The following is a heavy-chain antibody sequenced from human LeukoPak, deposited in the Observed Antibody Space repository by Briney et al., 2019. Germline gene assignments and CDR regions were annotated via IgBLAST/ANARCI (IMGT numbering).Heavy chain of an antibody. J-gene: IGHJ4*02. V-gene: IGHV3-23*01. CDR2: ISGSGGST. D-gene: IGHD2-8*01. CDR3: AKDPDCTSGICYTFFDY. Sequence: GGSLRLSCTASGFTLSNYAISWVRQAPGKGLEWVSAISGSGGSTYYADSVKGRFTISRDNCTNTLYLQMTSLRAEDTDVYHCAKDPDCTSGICYTFFDYWGQGTLVTVSS. CDR1: GFTLSNYA.